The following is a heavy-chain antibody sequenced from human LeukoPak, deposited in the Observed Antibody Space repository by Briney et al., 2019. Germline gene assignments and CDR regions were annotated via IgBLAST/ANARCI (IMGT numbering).Heavy chain of an antibody. J-gene: IGHJ4*02. D-gene: IGHD2-15*01. CDR3: ARPQYSLGYFDY. V-gene: IGHV4-39*01. CDR2: IYYSGST. Sequence: PSETLSLTCTVSGGSISSSSYYWGWIRQPPGKGLEWIGSIYYSGSTYYNPSLKSRVTISVDTSKNQFSLKLSSVTAADTAVYYCARPQYSLGYFDYWGQGTLVTVSS. CDR1: GGSISSSSYY.